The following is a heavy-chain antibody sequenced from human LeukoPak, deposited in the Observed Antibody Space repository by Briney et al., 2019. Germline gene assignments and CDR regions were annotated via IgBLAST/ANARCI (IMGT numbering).Heavy chain of an antibody. Sequence: SETLSLTCAVSGGSISSGGYSWSWIRQPPGKGLEWIGYIYHSGSTYYNPSLKSRVTISVDRSKNQFSLKLSSVTAADTAVYYCAREGATYYDFWSGYYTGSQAFDIWGQGTMVTVSS. CDR3: AREGATYYDFWSGYYTGSQAFDI. J-gene: IGHJ3*02. CDR2: IYHSGST. CDR1: GGSISSGGYS. D-gene: IGHD3-3*01. V-gene: IGHV4-30-2*01.